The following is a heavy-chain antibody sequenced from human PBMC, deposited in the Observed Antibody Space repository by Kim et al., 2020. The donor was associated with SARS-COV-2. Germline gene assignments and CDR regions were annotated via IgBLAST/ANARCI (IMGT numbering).Heavy chain of an antibody. CDR3: ARRAYSSGWWYFHY. Sequence: GGSLRLSCAASGFTLSSYWMHWVRQAPGKGLVWVSRINSDGSSTSYADSVKGRFTISRDNAKNTLYLQMNSLRAEDTAVYYCARRAYSSGWWYFHYWGQGTLVTVSS. V-gene: IGHV3-74*01. CDR1: GFTLSSYW. J-gene: IGHJ4*02. CDR2: INSDGSST. D-gene: IGHD6-19*01.